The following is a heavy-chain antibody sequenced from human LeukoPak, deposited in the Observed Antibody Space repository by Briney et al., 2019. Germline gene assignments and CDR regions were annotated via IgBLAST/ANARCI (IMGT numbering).Heavy chain of an antibody. CDR2: IYYSGST. Sequence: SETLSLTCTVPGGSISSSSYYWGWIRQPPGKGLEWIGSIYYSGSTYYNPSLKSRVTISVDTSKNQFSLKLSSVTAADTAVYYCARHHRVDIVATSYYYYGMDVWGQGTTVTVSS. V-gene: IGHV4-39*01. CDR3: ARHHRVDIVATSYYYYGMDV. CDR1: GGSISSSSYY. D-gene: IGHD5-12*01. J-gene: IGHJ6*02.